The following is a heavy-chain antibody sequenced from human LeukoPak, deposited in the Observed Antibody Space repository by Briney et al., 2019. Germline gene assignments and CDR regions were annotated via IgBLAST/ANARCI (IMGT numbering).Heavy chain of an antibody. Sequence: PSETLSLTCAVYGGSFSGYYWSWIRQPPGKGLEWIGEINHSGSTNYNPSLKSRVTTSVDTSKNQFSLKLSSVTAADTAVYYCARAPDYGPPNFDYWGQGTLVTVSS. CDR3: ARAPDYGPPNFDY. V-gene: IGHV4-34*01. CDR1: GGSFSGYY. J-gene: IGHJ4*02. CDR2: INHSGST. D-gene: IGHD4/OR15-4a*01.